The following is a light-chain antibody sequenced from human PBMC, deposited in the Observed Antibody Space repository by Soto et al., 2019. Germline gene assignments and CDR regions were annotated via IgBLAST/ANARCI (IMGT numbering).Light chain of an antibody. CDR1: QSVLYSSNNKNY. CDR3: QHYYSPPLT. V-gene: IGKV4-1*01. Sequence: DIVMTQSPDSLAVSLGERATINCKSSQSVLYSSNNKNYLAWYQQKPGQPPKLLIYWASTRESGVPDRFSGSGSGTDFTLIISSLQAEDVAVYYCQHYYSPPLTFGGGTKVEIK. CDR2: WAS. J-gene: IGKJ4*01.